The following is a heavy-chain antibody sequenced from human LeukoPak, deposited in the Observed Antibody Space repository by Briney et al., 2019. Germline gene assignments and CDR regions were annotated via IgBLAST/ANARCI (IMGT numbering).Heavy chain of an antibody. D-gene: IGHD3-3*01. CDR1: GFTFNYFW. Sequence: GGSLRLSCAASGFTFNYFWMSWVRQAPGKGLEWVANIKQDGSEKYYVDSVKGRFTISRDNAQNSLFLQMNSLRPEDTAVYYCARPRQYNLGFYGSWGQGTLVTVSS. CDR3: ARPRQYNLGFYGS. J-gene: IGHJ5*02. CDR2: IKQDGSEK. V-gene: IGHV3-7*01.